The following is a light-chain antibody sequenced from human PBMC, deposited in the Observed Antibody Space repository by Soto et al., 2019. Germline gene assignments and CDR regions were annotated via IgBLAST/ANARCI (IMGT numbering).Light chain of an antibody. CDR1: HLISNY. J-gene: IGKJ4*01. V-gene: IGKV3-11*01. Sequence: EIMLTQSPATLSLSPGETATLSCRANHLISNYLAWYQQKPGQAPRLLIYDASNRATGIPARFSGSGSGTDFTLTISSLEPEDFAVYYCQQRGNWPLTFGGGTKVDIK. CDR2: DAS. CDR3: QQRGNWPLT.